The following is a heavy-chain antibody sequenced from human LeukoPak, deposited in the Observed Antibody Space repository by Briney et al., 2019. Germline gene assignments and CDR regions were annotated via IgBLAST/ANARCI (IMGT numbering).Heavy chain of an antibody. CDR2: ISWNSNSI. V-gene: IGHV3-9*01. CDR3: AKDRGPIADAFDA. D-gene: IGHD6-13*01. CDR1: GFTFDDYA. J-gene: IGHJ3*01. Sequence: GGSLRLSCAASGFTFDDYAMHWVRQAPGKGLEWVSGISWNSNSIGYADSVKGRFTISRDNAKYSLYLQMNSLRGEDTALYYCAKDRGPIADAFDAWGQGILVTVSS.